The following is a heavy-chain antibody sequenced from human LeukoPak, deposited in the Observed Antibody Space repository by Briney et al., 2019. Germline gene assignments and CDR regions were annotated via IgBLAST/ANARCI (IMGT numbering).Heavy chain of an antibody. CDR3: ARDGVYYGNNWFDP. CDR1: GGSISSSSYY. D-gene: IGHD3-10*01. Sequence: PSETLSLTCTVSGGSISSSSYYWGWLRQPPGKGLEWVGSIYYSGSTYYNPSLKSRVTISVDTSKNQFSLKLSSVTAADTAVYYCARDGVYYGNNWFDPWGQGTLVTVSS. V-gene: IGHV4-39*07. J-gene: IGHJ5*02. CDR2: IYYSGST.